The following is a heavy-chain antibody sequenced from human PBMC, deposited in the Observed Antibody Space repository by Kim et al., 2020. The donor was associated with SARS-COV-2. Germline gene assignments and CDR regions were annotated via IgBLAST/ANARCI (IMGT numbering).Heavy chain of an antibody. Sequence: GGSLRLSCAPSGLAVSSNYFTWVRQAPGKGLEWVSAIYTGGTTYYADSVKGRFTISRDSSKNTLYLQMSSLRVEDTAIYYCATYSDYDFYYYYLIDVWG. V-gene: IGHV3-53*01. CDR3: ATYSDYDFYYYYLIDV. J-gene: IGHJ6*03. D-gene: IGHD5-12*01. CDR1: GLAVSSNY. CDR2: IYTGGTT.